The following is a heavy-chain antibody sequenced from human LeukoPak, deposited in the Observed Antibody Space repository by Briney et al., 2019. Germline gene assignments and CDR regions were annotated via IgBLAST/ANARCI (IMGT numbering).Heavy chain of an antibody. CDR3: AKNLPPAAGPPYYGMDV. D-gene: IGHD6-13*01. V-gene: IGHV1-3*01. Sequence: ASVKVSCKASGYTFTSYAMHWVRQAPGQRLEWMGWINAGNGNTKYSQKFQGRVTITRDTSASTAYMELSSLRAEDTAVYYCAKNLPPAAGPPYYGMDVWGQGTTVTVSS. CDR1: GYTFTSYA. J-gene: IGHJ6*02. CDR2: INAGNGNT.